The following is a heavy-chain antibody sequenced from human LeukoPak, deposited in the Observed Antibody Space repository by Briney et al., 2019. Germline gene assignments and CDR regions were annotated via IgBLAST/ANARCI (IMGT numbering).Heavy chain of an antibody. V-gene: IGHV1-18*01. J-gene: IGHJ4*02. Sequence: ASVKVSCKASGYRFTSYGISWVRQAPGQGLEWMGWISAYNGNTNYAQKLQGRVTMTTDTSTSTAYMELRSLRSDDTAVYYCARGGDGDILAGLVFDYWGQGTLVTVSS. D-gene: IGHD3-9*01. CDR3: ARGGDGDILAGLVFDY. CDR1: GYRFTSYG. CDR2: ISAYNGNT.